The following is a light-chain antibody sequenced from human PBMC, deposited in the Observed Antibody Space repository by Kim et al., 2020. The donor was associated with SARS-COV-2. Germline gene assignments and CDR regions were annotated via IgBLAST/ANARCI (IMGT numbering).Light chain of an antibody. CDR2: RNN. CDR3: AAWDDSLSGPV. V-gene: IGLV1-47*01. J-gene: IGLJ2*01. Sequence: SELTQPPSASGTPGQRVTISCSGSSSNIGSNYVYWYQQLPGTAPKLLIYRNNQRPPGVPDRFSGSKSGTSASLAISGLRSEDEADYYCAAWDDSLSGPVFGGGTQLTVL. CDR1: SSNIGSNY.